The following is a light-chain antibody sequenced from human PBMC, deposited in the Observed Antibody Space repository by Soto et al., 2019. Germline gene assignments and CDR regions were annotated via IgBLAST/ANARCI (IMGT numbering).Light chain of an antibody. V-gene: IGKV3D-15*01. CDR3: QQYVMPPFT. CDR2: GAS. J-gene: IGKJ2*01. CDR1: QRVSNH. Sequence: ETGMTQSPVTLSVSPGDTATLSCWASQRVSNHLAWYQQKPGQAPRLVIYGASSRATGIPDRFSGGGSGTEFTLSISRLEPEDFAVYYCQQYVMPPFTFGRGTKVDIK.